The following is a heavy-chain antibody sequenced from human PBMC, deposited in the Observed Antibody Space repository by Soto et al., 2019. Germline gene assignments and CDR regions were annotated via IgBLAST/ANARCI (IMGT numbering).Heavy chain of an antibody. CDR2: STYTGVT. J-gene: IGHJ5*01. D-gene: IGHD3-16*01. CDR1: GGSISSYY. CDR3: ATDSGGPPLNRFDS. V-gene: IGHV4-59*06. Sequence: PSETLSLTCTVSGGSISSYYWSWIRQPPGRGLEWIGYSTYTGVTYYSPPLQSRISISVDTSKNQFSLTLNSVTAADTAVYYCATDSGGPPLNRFDSWGHGTLVTVSS.